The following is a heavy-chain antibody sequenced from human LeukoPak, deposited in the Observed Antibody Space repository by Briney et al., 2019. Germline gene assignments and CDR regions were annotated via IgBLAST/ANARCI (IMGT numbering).Heavy chain of an antibody. D-gene: IGHD1-7*01. J-gene: IGHJ5*02. CDR2: GHYSGNT. CDR3: ARQVTGTTRRFDP. Sequence: SETLSLTCTVSGXSISAISGGPYSWGWIRQPPGKGLEWIGSGHYSGNTYNPSLKSRVTISIDTSKNQFSLKLSSVTAADTAVYYCARQVTGTTRRFDPWGQGTLVTVSS. V-gene: IGHV4-39*01. CDR1: GXSISAISGGPYS.